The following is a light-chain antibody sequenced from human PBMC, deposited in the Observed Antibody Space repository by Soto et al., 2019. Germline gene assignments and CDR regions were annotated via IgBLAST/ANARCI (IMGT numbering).Light chain of an antibody. V-gene: IGKV3-20*01. J-gene: IGKJ1*01. CDR3: KQYGSSQT. CDR2: GAS. CDR1: KTVSSSY. Sequence: SVFTQSPATLSCSRWEIATLSYTSSKTVSSSYLAWYQQKAGQPPRLLIYGASGRATGIPDRFSGSGSGTDFPLTISRLEPEDFAVYYCKQYGSSQTSGQGTKV.